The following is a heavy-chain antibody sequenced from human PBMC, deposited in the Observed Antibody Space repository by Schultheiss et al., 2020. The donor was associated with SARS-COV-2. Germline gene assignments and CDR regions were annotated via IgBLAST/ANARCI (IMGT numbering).Heavy chain of an antibody. Sequence: GGSLRLSCAASGFTFDDYAMHWVRQAPGKGLEWVSGISGSGGSTYYADSVKGRFTISRDNTKNSLYLQMNSLRAEDTAVYYCARIWRWGFDYWGQGTLVTVSS. J-gene: IGHJ4*02. CDR2: ISGSGGST. CDR3: ARIWRWGFDY. V-gene: IGHV3-20*04. CDR1: GFTFDDYA. D-gene: IGHD3-16*01.